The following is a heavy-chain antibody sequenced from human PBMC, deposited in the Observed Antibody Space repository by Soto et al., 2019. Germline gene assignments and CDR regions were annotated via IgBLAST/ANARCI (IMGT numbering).Heavy chain of an antibody. CDR2: IIPLGSSQ. Sequence: QVQLVQSGAEVKKPGSLLKVSSKASGATYSPFFAYAISWLRQAPGQGLEGMGSIIPLGSSQHYAEGFQGRATISADSSTFTVSLELTNLTSDDAAVYFCARSRDRCGGDCYSVYAAFDLWGQGTAVTVSS. D-gene: IGHD2-21*02. CDR1: GATYSPFFAYA. V-gene: IGHV1-69*04. CDR3: ARSRDRCGGDCYSVYAAFDL. J-gene: IGHJ3*01.